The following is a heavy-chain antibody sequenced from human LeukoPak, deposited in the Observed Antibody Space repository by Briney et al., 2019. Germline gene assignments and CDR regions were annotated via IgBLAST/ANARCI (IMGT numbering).Heavy chain of an antibody. D-gene: IGHD2-21*02. CDR3: ARDEVTLDY. CDR1: GFTFSNYA. CDR2: ISETGGTI. V-gene: IGHV3-23*01. J-gene: IGHJ4*02. Sequence: PGGSLRLSCAPSGFTFSNYAMSWVRQAPGKGLEWVSAISETGGTIHYADSVRGRFIISRDNSKNTLYLQMNSLRAEDTAVYYCARDEVTLDYWGQGTLVTVSS.